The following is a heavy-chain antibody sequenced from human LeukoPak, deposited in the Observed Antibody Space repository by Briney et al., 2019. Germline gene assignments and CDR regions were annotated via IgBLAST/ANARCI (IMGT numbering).Heavy chain of an antibody. CDR2: INPSGGST. J-gene: IGHJ4*02. CDR1: GYTFTSYY. CDR3: VNGNGRGDY. V-gene: IGHV1-46*01. Sequence: ASVKVSCKASGYTFTSYYMHWVRQAPGQGLEWMGIINPSGGSTNYAQKFQGRVTMTRDTSISTAYMELSRLRSDDTAVYYCVNGNGRGDYWGQGTLVTVSS. D-gene: IGHD2-8*01.